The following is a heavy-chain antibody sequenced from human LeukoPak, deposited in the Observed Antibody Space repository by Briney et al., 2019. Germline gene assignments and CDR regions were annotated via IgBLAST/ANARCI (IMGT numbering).Heavy chain of an antibody. CDR3: AAAPDSSNGYYFYYMDV. D-gene: IGHD4-11*01. J-gene: IGHJ6*03. CDR1: GFTFSTSA. CDR2: IVVGSGNT. V-gene: IGHV1-58*01. Sequence: ASVKVSCKASGFTFSTSAVQWVRQARGQRLEWMGWIVVGSGNTNYAQKFQERVTITRDMSTSTAYMELSSLRSEDTAVYYCAAAPDSSNGYYFYYMDVWGKGTTVTVSS.